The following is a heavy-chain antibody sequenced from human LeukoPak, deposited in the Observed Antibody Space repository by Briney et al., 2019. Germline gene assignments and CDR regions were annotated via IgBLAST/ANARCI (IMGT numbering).Heavy chain of an antibody. CDR1: GYPFTGYY. CDR3: ARFGGSNAFDI. V-gene: IGHV1-2*06. D-gene: IGHD2-15*01. J-gene: IGHJ3*02. Sequence: ASVKVSCKASGYPFTGYYMHWVRQAPGQGLEWMGRINPNSGGTNYAQKFQGRVTMTRDTSISTAYMELSRLGSDDTAVYYRARFGGSNAFDIWGQGTMVTVSS. CDR2: INPNSGGT.